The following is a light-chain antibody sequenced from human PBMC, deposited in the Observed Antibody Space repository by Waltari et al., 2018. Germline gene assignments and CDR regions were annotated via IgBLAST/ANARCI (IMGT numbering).Light chain of an antibody. V-gene: IGLV2-11*01. J-gene: IGLJ3*02. CDR3: CSYAGSYTLV. CDR2: DVS. Sequence: QSALTQPRSVSGSPGQSVTISCPGTSSDVVGYTYVSWYQQHPGKAPKLMIYDVSKRPSGVPDRFSGSKSGNTASLTISGLQAEDEADYYCCSYAGSYTLVFGGGTKLTVL. CDR1: SSDVVGYTY.